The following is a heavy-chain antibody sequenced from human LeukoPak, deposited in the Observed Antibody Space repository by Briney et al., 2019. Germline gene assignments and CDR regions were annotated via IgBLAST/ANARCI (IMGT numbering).Heavy chain of an antibody. J-gene: IGHJ4*02. Sequence: ASVKVSCKASGYTFTGYYMHWVRQAPGQGLEWMGWINPNSGATNYAQKFQGRVTMTRDTSISTAYMELSRLRSDDTAVYYCARPPTVRGVHFDYWGQGTLVTVSS. V-gene: IGHV1-2*02. CDR2: INPNSGAT. CDR1: GYTFTGYY. CDR3: ARPPTVRGVHFDY. D-gene: IGHD3-10*01.